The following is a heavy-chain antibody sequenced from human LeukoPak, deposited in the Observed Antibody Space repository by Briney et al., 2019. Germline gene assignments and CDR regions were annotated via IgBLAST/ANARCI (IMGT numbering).Heavy chain of an antibody. CDR2: ISAYNGNT. CDR3: ARTVYSSIWNGVFDY. Sequence: GASVKVSCKASGYTFTNYGISWVRQAPGQGLEWMGWISAYNGNTNYAQKLQGRVTMTTDTSTSTAYMELRSLRPDDTAVYYCARTVYSSIWNGVFDYWGQGTLVTVSS. D-gene: IGHD6-13*01. V-gene: IGHV1-18*01. J-gene: IGHJ4*02. CDR1: GYTFTNYG.